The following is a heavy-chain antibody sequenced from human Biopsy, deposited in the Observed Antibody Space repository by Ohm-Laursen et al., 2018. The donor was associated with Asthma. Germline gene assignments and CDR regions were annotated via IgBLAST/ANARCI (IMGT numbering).Heavy chain of an antibody. D-gene: IGHD2-21*01. V-gene: IGHV4-30-2*01. J-gene: IGHJ4*02. CDR1: GGSINNFY. CDR2: IYHRDTT. CDR3: ARGRSGDWLYYFDY. Sequence: SQTLSLTCTVSGGSINNFYWSWIRQPPGKGLEWIGYIYHRDTTYYNPSLKSRVTISLDGSKNQFSLKLSSVTAADTAVYYCARGRSGDWLYYFDYWGQGALVTVSS.